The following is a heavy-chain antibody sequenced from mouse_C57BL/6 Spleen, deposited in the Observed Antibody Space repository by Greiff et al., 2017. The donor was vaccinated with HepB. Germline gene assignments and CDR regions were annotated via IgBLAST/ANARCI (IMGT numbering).Heavy chain of an antibody. CDR1: GYAFSSYW. Sequence: VQLQQSGAELVKPGASVKISCKASGYAFSSYWMNWVKQRPGKGLEWIGQIYPGDGDTNYNGKFKGKATLTADKSSSTAYMQLSSLTSEDSAVYFCARRPHYYGSSHWYFDVWGTGTTLTVSS. CDR2: IYPGDGDT. D-gene: IGHD1-1*01. CDR3: ARRPHYYGSSHWYFDV. V-gene: IGHV1-80*01. J-gene: IGHJ1*03.